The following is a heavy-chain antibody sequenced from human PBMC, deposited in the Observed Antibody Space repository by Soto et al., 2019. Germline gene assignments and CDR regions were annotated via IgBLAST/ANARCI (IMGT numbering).Heavy chain of an antibody. CDR2: ISYDGSNK. Sequence: QVQLVESGGGVVQPGRSLRLSCAASGFTFSSYGMHWVRQAPGKGLEWVAFISYDGSNKYYADSVKGRFTISRDNSKNTLYLQMNSLRGEDTDVYYCAKDLDYLDAFDIWGQGTMVTVSS. D-gene: IGHD4-17*01. CDR1: GFTFSSYG. J-gene: IGHJ3*02. CDR3: AKDLDYLDAFDI. V-gene: IGHV3-30*18.